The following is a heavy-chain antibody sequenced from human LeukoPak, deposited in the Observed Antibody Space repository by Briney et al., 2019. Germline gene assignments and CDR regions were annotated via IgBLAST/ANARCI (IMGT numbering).Heavy chain of an antibody. J-gene: IGHJ4*02. CDR3: ARVYYYYDSSGILTLYFDY. D-gene: IGHD3-22*01. V-gene: IGHV1-2*02. Sequence: ASVKVSCKASGYTFTGYYMHWVRQAPGQGLEWVGWINPNSGGTNYAQKFQGRVTMTRGTSISTAYMELSRLRSDDTAVYYCARVYYYYDSSGILTLYFDYWGQGTLVTVSS. CDR2: INPNSGGT. CDR1: GYTFTGYY.